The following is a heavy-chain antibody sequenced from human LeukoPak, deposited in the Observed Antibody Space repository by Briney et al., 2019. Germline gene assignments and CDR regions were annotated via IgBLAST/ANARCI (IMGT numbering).Heavy chain of an antibody. CDR2: INHSGST. Sequence: PSETLSLTCAVYGGSFSGYYWSWIRQPPGKGLEWIGEINHSGSTNYNPSLKSRVTISVDTSKNQFSLKLSSVTAADTAVYYCARDIQGVTTDYWGQGTLVTVSS. V-gene: IGHV4-34*01. J-gene: IGHJ4*02. CDR3: ARDIQGVTTDY. D-gene: IGHD4-17*01. CDR1: GGSFSGYY.